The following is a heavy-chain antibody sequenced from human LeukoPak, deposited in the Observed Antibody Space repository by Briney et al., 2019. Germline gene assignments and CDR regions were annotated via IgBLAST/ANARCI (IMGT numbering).Heavy chain of an antibody. CDR2: IIPIFSTA. CDR3: ARGSGGTRYFDWLLSY. V-gene: IGHV1-69*13. D-gene: IGHD3-9*01. J-gene: IGHJ4*02. CDR1: GGTFSSYA. Sequence: SVKVSCKASGGTFSSYAISWVRQAPGQELEWMGGIIPIFSTANYAQKFQGGVTITAHESMSTAYMELSRLRSEATAVYSCARGSGGTRYFDWLLSYWGQGPLVTVSS.